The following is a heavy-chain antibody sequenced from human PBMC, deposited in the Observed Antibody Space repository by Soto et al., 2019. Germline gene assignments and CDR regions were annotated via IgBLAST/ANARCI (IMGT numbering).Heavy chain of an antibody. V-gene: IGHV3-30*18. CDR1: GFTFSSYG. D-gene: IGHD3-3*01. CDR2: ISYDGSNK. CDR3: AKEYYDFWSGHDAVVDY. Sequence: QVQLVESGGGVVQPGRSLRLSCAASGFTFSSYGMHWVRQAPGKGLEWVAVISYDGSNKYYADSVKGRFTISRDNSKNTLYLQMDSLRAEDTAVYYCAKEYYDFWSGHDAVVDYWGQGTLVTVSS. J-gene: IGHJ4*02.